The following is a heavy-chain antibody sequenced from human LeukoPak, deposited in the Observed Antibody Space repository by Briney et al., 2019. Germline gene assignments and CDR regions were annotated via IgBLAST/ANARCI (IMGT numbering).Heavy chain of an antibody. J-gene: IGHJ4*02. D-gene: IGHD6-6*01. CDR2: INHSGST. CDR3: ARGGEYSSSSGLFYFDY. Sequence: SGTLSLTCAVYGGSFSGYYWSWIRQPPGKGLEWIGEINHSGSTNYNPSLKSRVTISVDTSKNQFSLKLSSVTAADTAVYYCARGGEYSSSSGLFYFDYWGQGTLVTVSS. CDR1: GGSFSGYY. V-gene: IGHV4-34*01.